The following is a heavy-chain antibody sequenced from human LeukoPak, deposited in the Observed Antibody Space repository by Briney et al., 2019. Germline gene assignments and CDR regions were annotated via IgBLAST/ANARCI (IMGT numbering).Heavy chain of an antibody. D-gene: IGHD2-15*01. Sequence: SETLSLTCAVCGGSFSGYYWSWIRQPPGKGLEWIGEINHSGSTNYNPSLKSRVTISVDTSKNQFSLKLSSVTAADTAVYYCASMSCSGGSCYPTDYWGQGTLVTVSS. CDR2: INHSGST. V-gene: IGHV4-34*01. J-gene: IGHJ4*02. CDR3: ASMSCSGGSCYPTDY. CDR1: GGSFSGYY.